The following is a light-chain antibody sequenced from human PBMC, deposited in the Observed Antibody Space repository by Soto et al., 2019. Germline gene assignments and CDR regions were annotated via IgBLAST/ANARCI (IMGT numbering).Light chain of an antibody. V-gene: IGKV1-39*01. Sequence: DIQMTQSPYSLSASVGDRVTITCRASQSISSYLNWYQQKPVKAPKLLIYAASSLQSGVPSRFSGSGSGTDFTLTISCLQPEDFATYYCQQSYSTPPTFGQGTKVDIK. CDR2: AAS. CDR3: QQSYSTPPT. CDR1: QSISSY. J-gene: IGKJ1*01.